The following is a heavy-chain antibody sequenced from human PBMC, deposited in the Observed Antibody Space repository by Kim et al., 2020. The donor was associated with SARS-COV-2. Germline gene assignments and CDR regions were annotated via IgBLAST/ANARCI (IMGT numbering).Heavy chain of an antibody. V-gene: IGHV3-23*01. J-gene: IGHJ4*02. CDR3: AKMGRWELRSFDF. D-gene: IGHD1-7*01. Sequence: SADSVKGRFTVSRDNSKDMIHLQMNTLRAEDTAVYYWAKMGRWELRSFDFWGQGTLVTVSS.